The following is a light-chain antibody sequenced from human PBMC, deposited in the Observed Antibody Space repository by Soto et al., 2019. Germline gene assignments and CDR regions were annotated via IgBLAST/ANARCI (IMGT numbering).Light chain of an antibody. J-gene: IGKJ4*01. Sequence: EIVMTQSPATQSVSPGERATLSCRASQSVSSNLAWYQQKPGQAPRLLIYGASTWATGIPARFSGSGSGTEFTLTISSLQSENFAVYYCQQYNNWPLTFGGGTKVEIK. V-gene: IGKV3-15*01. CDR2: GAS. CDR3: QQYNNWPLT. CDR1: QSVSSN.